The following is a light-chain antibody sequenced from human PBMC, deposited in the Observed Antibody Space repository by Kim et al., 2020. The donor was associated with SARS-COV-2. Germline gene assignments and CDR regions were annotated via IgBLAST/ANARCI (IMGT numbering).Light chain of an antibody. V-gene: IGKV3-15*01. CDR2: GAS. J-gene: IGKJ2*01. CDR1: QSVSSN. Sequence: VSPGERATLSCRASQSVSSNLAWYQQKPGQAPRLLIYGASTRATGIPARFSGSGSGTEFTLTISSLQSEDFAVYYCQQYNNWPPYTFGPGTKLEI. CDR3: QQYNNWPPYT.